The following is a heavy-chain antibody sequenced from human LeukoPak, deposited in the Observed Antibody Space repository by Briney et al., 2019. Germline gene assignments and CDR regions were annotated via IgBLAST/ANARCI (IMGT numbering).Heavy chain of an antibody. CDR1: GFTFSDYA. J-gene: IGHJ4*02. Sequence: PGGSLRLSCAASGFTFSDYAMHWVRQAPGKGLEWVAVISKDGSDKYYPGSVGGRFTISRDNAKNSLYLQMDSLRAEDTAVYYCARSRSAGYWGQGTLVTVSS. CDR2: ISKDGSDK. CDR3: ARSRSAGY. V-gene: IGHV3-30-3*01.